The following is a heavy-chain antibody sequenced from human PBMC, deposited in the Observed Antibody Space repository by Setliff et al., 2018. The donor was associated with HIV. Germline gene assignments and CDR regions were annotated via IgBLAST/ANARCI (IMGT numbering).Heavy chain of an antibody. D-gene: IGHD3-3*01. CDR1: GYSISTAYY. CDR3: MRGRSITIFGVAYFDF. CDR2: VYHSGTT. J-gene: IGHJ4*02. V-gene: IGHV4-38-2*01. Sequence: SETLSLTCAVSGYSISTAYYWGWIRQPPGKGLEWIGSVYHSGTTYYNPSLKSRVTISVDMSNNQFSLKVTSVTAADTAVYYCMRGRSITIFGVAYFDFGGQGTQVTVS.